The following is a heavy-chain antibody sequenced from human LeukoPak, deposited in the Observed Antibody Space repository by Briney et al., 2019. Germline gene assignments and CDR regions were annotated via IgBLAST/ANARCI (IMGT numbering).Heavy chain of an antibody. J-gene: IGHJ4*02. CDR3: AKALGWLQFILDY. CDR1: GFTFSSYV. D-gene: IGHD5-24*01. Sequence: PGGSLRLSCAASGFTFSSYVMSWVRQAPGKGLEWVSAISGSGGSTYYADSVKGRFTISRDNSKNTLYLQMNSLRAEDTAVYYCAKALGWLQFILDYWGQGTLVTVSS. V-gene: IGHV3-23*01. CDR2: ISGSGGST.